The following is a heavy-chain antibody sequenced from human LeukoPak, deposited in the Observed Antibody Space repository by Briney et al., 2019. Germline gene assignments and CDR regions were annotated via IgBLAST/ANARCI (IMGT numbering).Heavy chain of an antibody. J-gene: IGHJ4*02. CDR3: ARGTVTMVDY. Sequence: GGSLRLSCVASGFSFSSYVMNWVRQAPGTGLEWVSVIYSGGSTYYADSVKGRFTISRDNSKNTLFLQMNSLRAGDTAVYYCARGTVTMVDYWGQGTLVTVSS. D-gene: IGHD3-10*01. V-gene: IGHV3-66*01. CDR2: IYSGGST. CDR1: GFSFSSYV.